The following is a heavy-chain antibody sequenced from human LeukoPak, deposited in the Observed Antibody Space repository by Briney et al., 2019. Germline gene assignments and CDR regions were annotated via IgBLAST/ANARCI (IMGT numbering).Heavy chain of an antibody. J-gene: IGHJ3*02. Sequence: GASVKVSCKASGYTFTSYYMHWVRQAPGQGLEWMGIINPSGGSTSYAQKFQGRVTMTRDMSTSTVYMELSSLRSEDTAVYYCARDLLAQKPLYYYGDAFDIWGQGTMVTVSS. CDR3: ARDLLAQKPLYYYGDAFDI. V-gene: IGHV1-46*01. D-gene: IGHD3-10*01. CDR1: GYTFTSYY. CDR2: INPSGGST.